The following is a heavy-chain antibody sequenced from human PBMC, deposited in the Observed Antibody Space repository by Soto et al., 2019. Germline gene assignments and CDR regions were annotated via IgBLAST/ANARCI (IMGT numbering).Heavy chain of an antibody. Sequence: PSETLSFTCNFCGGSISVYYWGWLRQPAGKGLELIGRMYNSERNNYNPSLKSRVTMSMDTSKNQLSLKLTSVTAADTAFYFCAREPLANSYFDLWGQGTLVTASS. CDR3: AREPLANSYFDL. J-gene: IGHJ4*02. V-gene: IGHV4-4*07. D-gene: IGHD1-1*01. CDR1: GGSISVYY. CDR2: MYNSERN.